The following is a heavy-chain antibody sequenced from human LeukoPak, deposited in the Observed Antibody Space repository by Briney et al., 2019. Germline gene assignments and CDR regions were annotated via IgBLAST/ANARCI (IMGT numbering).Heavy chain of an antibody. CDR1: GGSLSGYS. Sequence: PSETLSLTCAVYGGSLSGYSWSWIRQPPGKGLEWIGEINHSGSTKYNPSLKSRVTISVDTSKKQLSLELSSMTAADTAVYYCARGYCSSTSCYGAAFDIWGQGTMVTVSS. D-gene: IGHD2-2*01. CDR2: INHSGST. V-gene: IGHV4-34*01. J-gene: IGHJ3*02. CDR3: ARGYCSSTSCYGAAFDI.